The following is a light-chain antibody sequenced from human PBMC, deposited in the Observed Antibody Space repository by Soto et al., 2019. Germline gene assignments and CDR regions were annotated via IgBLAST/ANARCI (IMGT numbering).Light chain of an antibody. CDR2: GKD. CDR3: AAWDDSLNGWV. V-gene: IGLV1-44*01. Sequence: QSVLTQPPSATGLPGQRVTLSVSGSSTNIGNNPVNWYHQLPGAAPKLLIYGKDQRPSGVPDRISGSKPGTSASLAIRGLQSEDEADYYCAAWDDSLNGWVFGGGTKLTVL. CDR1: STNIGNNP. J-gene: IGLJ3*02.